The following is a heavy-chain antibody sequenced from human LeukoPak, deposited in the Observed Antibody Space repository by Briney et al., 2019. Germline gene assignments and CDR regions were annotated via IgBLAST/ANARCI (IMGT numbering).Heavy chain of an antibody. J-gene: IGHJ4*02. V-gene: IGHV3-11*01. CDR1: GFTFSDYY. CDR2: ISSSGSTI. D-gene: IGHD1-20*01. Sequence: PGGSLRLSCAASGFTFSDYYMSWIRQAPGKGLEWVSYISSSGSTIYYADSVKGRFTISRDNSKNTLYLQMNSLRAEDTAVYYCAKILLEPNHGSGYFDYWGQGTLVTVSS. CDR3: AKILLEPNHGSGYFDY.